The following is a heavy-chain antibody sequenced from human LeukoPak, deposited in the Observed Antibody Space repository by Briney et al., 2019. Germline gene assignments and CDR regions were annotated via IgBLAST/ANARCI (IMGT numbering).Heavy chain of an antibody. D-gene: IGHD2-15*01. J-gene: IGHJ4*02. CDR3: ARGPTSQGVAFDY. CDR1: GGSISRSNYY. CDR2: IYYSGTT. Sequence: SETLSLTCSVSGGSISRSNYYWDWIRQPPGKGLEWIGSIYYSGTTNYNPSLKSRVTISVDTSKNQFSLRLSSVTAADTAVYYCARGPTSQGVAFDYWGQGTLVTVSS. V-gene: IGHV4-39*07.